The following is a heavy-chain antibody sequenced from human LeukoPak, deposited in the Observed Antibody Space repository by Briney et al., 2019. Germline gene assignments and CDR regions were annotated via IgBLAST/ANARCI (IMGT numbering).Heavy chain of an antibody. CDR2: ICYSWSA. Sequence: PAETLTLPCTLSGDSISSCHWSWIRQPPGRGLEWLGYICYSWSANYNPSLKSRVNISVDTSKNQFSLKLSSVTAVDTDVYYCARSVEGYCSGGKCYYYSYCMDVWGKGTTVSVSS. CDR1: GDSISSCH. CDR3: ARSVEGYCSGGKCYYYSYCMDV. V-gene: IGHV4-59*01. D-gene: IGHD2-15*01. J-gene: IGHJ6*03.